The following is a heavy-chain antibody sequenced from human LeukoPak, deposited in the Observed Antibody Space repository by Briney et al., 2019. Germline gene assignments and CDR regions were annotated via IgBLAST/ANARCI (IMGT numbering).Heavy chain of an antibody. CDR3: ANALRFLEWLPLDY. J-gene: IGHJ4*02. CDR1: GFSFGSYA. Sequence: GGSLRLSCAASGFSFGSYALSWVRQAPGKGLEWVSVISGSGDNTHYTDPVKGRFTISRDNSKNTLYLQMNSLRAEDTAVYYCANALRFLEWLPLDYWGQGTLVTVSS. D-gene: IGHD3-3*01. CDR2: ISGSGDNT. V-gene: IGHV3-23*01.